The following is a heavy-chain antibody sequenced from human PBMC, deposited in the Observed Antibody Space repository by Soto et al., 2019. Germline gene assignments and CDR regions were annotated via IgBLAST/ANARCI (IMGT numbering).Heavy chain of an antibody. CDR1: GFTFRNYW. D-gene: IGHD1-1*01. V-gene: IGHV3-7*01. CDR2: IKEDGRET. Sequence: EVQLVESGGGLVQPGGSLRLSCAASGFTFRNYWMSWVRQAPGKGLEWLSNIKEDGRETHYVDSVKGRFTISRDNAKNQLYRQIYRLRAEDTAVFSCARECPSGLFDLDYWGQGTLVTVSS. CDR3: ARECPSGLFDLDY. J-gene: IGHJ4*02.